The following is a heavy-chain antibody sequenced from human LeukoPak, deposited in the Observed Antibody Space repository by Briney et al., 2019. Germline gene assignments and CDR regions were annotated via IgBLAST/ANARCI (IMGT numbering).Heavy chain of an antibody. CDR1: GYTFTSYY. Sequence: ASVKVSCKASGYTFTSYYMHWVRQAPGQGLEWMGIINPSGGSTSYAQKFQGRVTMTRDMSTSTVYMELSSLRSEDTAVYYCASPHDRTWDAFDIWGQGTMVTVSS. CDR3: ASPHDRTWDAFDI. D-gene: IGHD3-22*01. J-gene: IGHJ3*02. V-gene: IGHV1-46*01. CDR2: INPSGGST.